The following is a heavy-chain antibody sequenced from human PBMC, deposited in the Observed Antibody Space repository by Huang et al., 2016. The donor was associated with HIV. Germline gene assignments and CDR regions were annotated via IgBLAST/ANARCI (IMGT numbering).Heavy chain of an antibody. CDR2: ISGSGSSR. CDR3: ARGGPVGYFNL. J-gene: IGHJ4*03. Sequence: EVQLEESGGALVKPGGSLRLSCAATGFLFTTFTMHWVRQAPGKGRGWVASISGSGSSRYYADAVKGRFTISRDNTKKSLYLQMSSLSVDDTAFYFCARGGPVGYFNLWGHGTLVSVSS. D-gene: IGHD2-15*01. V-gene: IGHV3-21*01. CDR1: GFLFTTFT.